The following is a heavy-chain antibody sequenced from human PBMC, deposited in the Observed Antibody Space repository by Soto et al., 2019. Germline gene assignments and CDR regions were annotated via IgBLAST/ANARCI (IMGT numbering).Heavy chain of an antibody. V-gene: IGHV3-74*01. Sequence: GGSLRLSCAASGFTFSSYWMHWVRQAPGKGLVWVSRINSDGSSTSYADSVKGRFTISRDNAKNTLYLQMNSLRAEVPAVYYCARLGTPEAFDIWGQGTMVTVSS. CDR1: GFTFSSYW. CDR2: INSDGSST. CDR3: ARLGTPEAFDI. J-gene: IGHJ3*02.